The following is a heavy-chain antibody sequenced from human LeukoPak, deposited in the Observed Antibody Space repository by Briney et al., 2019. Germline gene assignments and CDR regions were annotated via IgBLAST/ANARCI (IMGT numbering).Heavy chain of an antibody. V-gene: IGHV3-74*01. CDR3: TRPSAGGGLASDY. CDR1: GFSFSTYW. CDR2: ITSDGSYT. Sequence: PGGSLRLSCAASGFSFSTYWMHWVRQAPGKGLVWVSRITSDGSYTNYADSVKGRFTISRDNAKKTLYLQMNSLRVEDTAIYYCTRPSAGGGLASDYWGRGTLVTVSS. J-gene: IGHJ4*02. D-gene: IGHD3-10*01.